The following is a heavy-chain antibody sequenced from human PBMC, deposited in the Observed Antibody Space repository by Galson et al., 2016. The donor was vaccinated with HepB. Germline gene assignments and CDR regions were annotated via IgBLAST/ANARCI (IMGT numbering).Heavy chain of an antibody. J-gene: IGHJ4*02. CDR2: IYSGGTT. D-gene: IGHD2-15*01. CDR1: GFPVTDNY. V-gene: IGHV3-53*01. Sequence: SLRLSCAVSGFPVTDNYMSWVRQAPGKGLEWLSVIYSGGTTNYADSLKGRFTISRDSSKNTVYLHISSLRVEDTAVYYCASSYCTVGSCYFDDWGQGVLVTVCS. CDR3: ASSYCTVGSCYFDD.